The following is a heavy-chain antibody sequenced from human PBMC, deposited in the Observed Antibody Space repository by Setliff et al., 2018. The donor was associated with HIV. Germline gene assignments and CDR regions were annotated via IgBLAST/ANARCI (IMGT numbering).Heavy chain of an antibody. CDR1: GFTFSNAW. D-gene: IGHD3-10*01. Sequence: GGSLRLSCAASGFTFSNAWMGWVRQAPGKGLEWVGRIKSKSDGETKDYAAPVQGRFIISRDDSQNTLYLQMNSLKTEDTAVYYCLYYRFDPWGQGTLVTVSS. CDR2: IKSKSDGETK. V-gene: IGHV3-15*01. CDR3: LYYRFDP. J-gene: IGHJ5*02.